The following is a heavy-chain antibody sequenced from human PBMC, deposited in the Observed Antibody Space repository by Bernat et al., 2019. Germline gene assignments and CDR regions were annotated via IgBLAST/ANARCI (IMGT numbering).Heavy chain of an antibody. CDR1: GYTFTSYG. D-gene: IGHD2-15*01. CDR3: ARLFSEDIVVVVADTDNWFDP. J-gene: IGHJ5*02. Sequence: QVQLVQSGAEVKKPGASVKVSCKASGYTFTSYGISWVRQAPGQGLEWMGWISAYYGNTNYAQKLQGRVTMTTDTSTSTAYMELRSLRSDDTAVYYCARLFSEDIVVVVADTDNWFDPWGQGTLFTVSS. V-gene: IGHV1-18*01. CDR2: ISAYYGNT.